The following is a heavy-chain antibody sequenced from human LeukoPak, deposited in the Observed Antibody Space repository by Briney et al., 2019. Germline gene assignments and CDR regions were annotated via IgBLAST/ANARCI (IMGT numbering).Heavy chain of an antibody. V-gene: IGHV3-48*02. J-gene: IGHJ4*02. D-gene: IGHD3-10*01. CDR2: ISSTSSTI. CDR3: ARAMSGYYYGSGSMYYFDY. CDR1: GFTFSSYN. Sequence: GGSLRLSCAASGFTFSSYNMNWVRQAPGKGLEWVSYISSTSSTIYYADSVKGRFTISRDNAKNSLSLQMNSLRDEDTAVYYCARAMSGYYYGSGSMYYFDYWGQGTLVTVSS.